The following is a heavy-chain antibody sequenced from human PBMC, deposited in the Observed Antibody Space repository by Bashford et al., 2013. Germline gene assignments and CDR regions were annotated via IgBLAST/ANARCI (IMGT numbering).Heavy chain of an antibody. CDR3: ARSDVVATIYYYYGMDV. CDR1: GGTFSSYA. J-gene: IGHJ6*02. D-gene: IGHD5-12*01. Sequence: SVKVSCKASGGTFSSYAISWVRQAPGQGLEWMGGIIPIFGTANYAQKFQGRVTITADESTSTAYMELSSLRSEDTAVYYCARSDVVATIYYYYGMDVVGPRDPRVTVSS. CDR2: IIPIFGTA. V-gene: IGHV1-69*13.